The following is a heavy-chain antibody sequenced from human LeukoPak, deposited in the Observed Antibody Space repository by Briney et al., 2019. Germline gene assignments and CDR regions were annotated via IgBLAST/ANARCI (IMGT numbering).Heavy chain of an antibody. Sequence: GASVKVSCKASGYTFTSYGISWVRQAPGQGLEWMGWISAYNGNTNYAQKLQGGVTMTTDTSTSTAYMELRSLRSDDTAVYYCARESTYYDFWSGYYRRSGWFDPWGQGTLVTVSS. CDR2: ISAYNGNT. V-gene: IGHV1-18*01. CDR3: ARESTYYDFWSGYYRRSGWFDP. CDR1: GYTFTSYG. J-gene: IGHJ5*02. D-gene: IGHD3-3*01.